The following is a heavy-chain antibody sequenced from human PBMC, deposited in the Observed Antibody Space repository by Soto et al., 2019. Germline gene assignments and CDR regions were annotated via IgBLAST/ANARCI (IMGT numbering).Heavy chain of an antibody. CDR2: IYYSGTT. V-gene: IGHV4-39*01. CDR1: GGSIIRSTYY. CDR3: ARTYRHDYGDYLVDY. D-gene: IGHD4-17*01. J-gene: IGHJ4*02. Sequence: SETLSLTCTVSGGSIIRSTYYWGWVRQPPGKGLEWIGSIYYSGTTYYNPSLKSRVTISVDTSKNQFSLKLSSVTAADTAVYYCARTYRHDYGDYLVDYWGQGTLVTVSS.